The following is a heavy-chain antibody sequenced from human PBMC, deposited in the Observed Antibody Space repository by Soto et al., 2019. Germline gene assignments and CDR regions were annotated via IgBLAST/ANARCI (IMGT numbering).Heavy chain of an antibody. CDR3: ARHFDVDLSLGQYYLDL. CDR2: IYASWRT. CDR1: GVSITPYF. D-gene: IGHD3-9*01. Sequence: QVQLQESGPGLVKPSKTLSLTCTVSGVSITPYFWSWIRQPAGKAPEWVGHIYASWRTTYNPSLKSRVTMFVSQTQVSLRLTSVTAADTAVYYCARHFDVDLSLGQYYLDLWGRGALVTVSS. V-gene: IGHV4-4*07. J-gene: IGHJ2*01.